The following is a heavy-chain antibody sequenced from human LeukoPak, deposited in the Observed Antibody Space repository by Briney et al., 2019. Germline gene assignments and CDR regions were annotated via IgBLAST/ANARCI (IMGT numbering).Heavy chain of an antibody. J-gene: IGHJ4*02. D-gene: IGHD1-14*01. CDR2: ISGSGGST. CDR3: AKSPGQSRSPLHY. CDR1: GFTFSSYA. Sequence: PGGSLRLSCAASGFTFSSYAMSWVRQAPGKGLEWVSAISGSGGSTYYADSVKGRFTISRDNSKNTLSLHMNSLRADDTAVYYCAKSPGQSRSPLHYWGQGALVTVSS. V-gene: IGHV3-23*01.